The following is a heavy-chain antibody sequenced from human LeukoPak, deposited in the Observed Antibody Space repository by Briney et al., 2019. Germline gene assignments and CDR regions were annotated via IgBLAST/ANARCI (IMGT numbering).Heavy chain of an antibody. J-gene: IGHJ5*02. Sequence: PSETLSLTCTVSGGSISSGNYYWSWIRQPAGKGLEWIVRIYTSGNTNYNPSLKSRVTVSIDTSKNQFSLKLSSVTAADTAVYYCARDLDYPPFNWFDPWGQGTLVTVSS. CDR2: IYTSGNT. CDR3: ARDLDYPPFNWFDP. CDR1: GGSISSGNYY. V-gene: IGHV4-61*02. D-gene: IGHD4-11*01.